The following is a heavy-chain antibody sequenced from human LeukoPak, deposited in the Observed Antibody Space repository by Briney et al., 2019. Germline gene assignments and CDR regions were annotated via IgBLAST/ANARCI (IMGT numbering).Heavy chain of an antibody. D-gene: IGHD3-3*01. V-gene: IGHV1-69*13. CDR3: ASFGAYGKTPPNWFDP. CDR2: IIPIFGTA. CDR1: GGTFSIYA. J-gene: IGHJ5*02. Sequence: SVNVSCTASGGTFSIYAISWVRQAPGQGLEWMGGIIPIFGTANYARKFQGRVTITADESTSTAYMELSSLRSEDTAAYYCASFGAYGKTPPNWFDPWGQGTLVTVSS.